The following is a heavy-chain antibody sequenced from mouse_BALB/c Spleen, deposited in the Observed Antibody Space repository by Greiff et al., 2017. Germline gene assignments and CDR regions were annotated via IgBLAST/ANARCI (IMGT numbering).Heavy chain of an antibody. CDR3: TRGYGFYAMDY. CDR1: GYSFTSYW. Sequence: VHVKQSGTVLARPGASVKMSCKASGYSFTSYWMHWVKQRPGQGLEWIGAIYPGNSDTSYNQKFKGKAKLTAVTSASTAYMELSSLTNEDSAVYYCTRGYGFYAMDYWGQGTSVTVSS. D-gene: IGHD2-10*02. J-gene: IGHJ4*01. V-gene: IGHV1-5*01. CDR2: IYPGNSDT.